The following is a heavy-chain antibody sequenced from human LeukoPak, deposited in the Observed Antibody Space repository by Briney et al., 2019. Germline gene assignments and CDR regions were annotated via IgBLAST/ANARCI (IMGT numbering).Heavy chain of an antibody. V-gene: IGHV5-51*01. J-gene: IGHJ3*02. CDR3: ARPAYSGRSDGFDI. D-gene: IGHD1-26*01. CDR2: IYPGDSDT. Sequence: PGESLKISCKASGYSFTNYWIGWVRQMPGKGLEWMGIIYPGDSDTRYSPSFQGQVTTSADKSISTAYLQWSSLTASDTAMYYCARPAYSGRSDGFDIWGQGTMVTVSS. CDR1: GYSFTNYW.